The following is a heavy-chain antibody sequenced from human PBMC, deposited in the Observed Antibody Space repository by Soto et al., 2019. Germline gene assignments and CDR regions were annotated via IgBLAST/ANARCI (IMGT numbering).Heavy chain of an antibody. CDR3: ARTGPYSSGNN. J-gene: IGHJ4*02. CDR1: GTSVSGANW. Sequence: QVQLQESGPGLVDPLGTLSLTCAVSGTSVSGANWWGWVRQPPGKGLEWIGEIHSSGNTDYNPSLQRRGTISRDMSKNEFTLKLTSVTAADTAVYYFARTGPYSSGNNWCQGTLVTVSS. V-gene: IGHV4-4*02. CDR2: IHSSGNT. D-gene: IGHD3-22*01.